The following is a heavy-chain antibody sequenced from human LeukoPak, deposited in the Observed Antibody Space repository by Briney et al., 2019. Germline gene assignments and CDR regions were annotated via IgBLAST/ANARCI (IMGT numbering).Heavy chain of an antibody. CDR2: IYHSGST. V-gene: IGHV4-38-2*02. J-gene: IGHJ4*02. D-gene: IGHD2-8*01. CDR3: ARGYCTNGVCYANFDY. Sequence: MASETLSLTCTVSGYSISSGYYWGWIRQPPGQGLEWIGSIYHSGSTYYNPSLKSRVTISVDTSKNQFSLKLSSVTAADTAVYYCARGYCTNGVCYANFDYWGQGTLVTVSS. CDR1: GYSISSGYY.